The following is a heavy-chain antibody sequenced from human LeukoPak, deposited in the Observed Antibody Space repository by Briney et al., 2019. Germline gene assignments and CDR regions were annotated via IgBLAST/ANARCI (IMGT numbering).Heavy chain of an antibody. V-gene: IGHV3-48*02. CDR3: AREAAYYYDSSGYYYSLGFDY. Sequence: GGSLRLSCAASGFTFSSYSMNWVRQAPGKGLEWVSYISSSSSTIYYADSVKGRFTISRDNAKNSLYLQMNSLRDEDTAVYYCAREAAYYYDSSGYYYSLGFDYWGQGTLVTVSS. D-gene: IGHD3-22*01. CDR2: ISSSSSTI. J-gene: IGHJ4*02. CDR1: GFTFSSYS.